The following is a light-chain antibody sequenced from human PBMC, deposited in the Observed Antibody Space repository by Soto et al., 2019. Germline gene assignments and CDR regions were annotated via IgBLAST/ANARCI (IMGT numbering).Light chain of an antibody. CDR1: SSNIGSNT. V-gene: IGLV1-44*01. CDR2: SNN. CDR3: AAWDDSLNGRYV. J-gene: IGLJ1*01. Sequence: QSVLTQPPSASGTPGHRVTISCSGSSSNIGSNTVNWHQQLPGTAXKLXIYSNNQRPSGVPDRFSGSKSGTSASLAISGLQSEDEDDYYRAAWDDSLNGRYVFGTGTKVTVL.